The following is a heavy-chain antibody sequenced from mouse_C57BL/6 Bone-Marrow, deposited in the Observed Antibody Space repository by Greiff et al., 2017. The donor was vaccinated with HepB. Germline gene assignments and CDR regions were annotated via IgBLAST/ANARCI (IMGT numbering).Heavy chain of an antibody. V-gene: IGHV1-55*01. J-gene: IGHJ2*01. Sequence: QVQLQQPGAELVKPGASVKMSCKASGYTFTSYWITWVKQRPGQGLEWIGDIYPGSGSTHYNQKFKSKATLTVDTSSSTAYMQLSSLTSEDSAVYYCATSRNYFDYWGQGTTLTVSS. CDR2: IYPGSGST. CDR1: GYTFTSYW. CDR3: ATSRNYFDY.